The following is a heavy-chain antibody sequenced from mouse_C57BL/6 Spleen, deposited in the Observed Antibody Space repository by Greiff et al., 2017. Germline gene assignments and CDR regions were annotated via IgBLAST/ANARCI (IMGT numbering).Heavy chain of an antibody. CDR3: ARATGKGSFGY. CDR2: INYDGSST. V-gene: IGHV5-16*01. J-gene: IGHJ3*02. D-gene: IGHD4-1*01. CDR1: GFTFSDYY. Sequence: EVQLVESEGGLVQPGSSMKLSCTASGFTFSDYYMAWVRQVPEKGLEWVANINYDGSSTYYLDSLKSRFIISRDNAKNILYLQMSSLKSEDTATYYCARATGKGSFGYWGQGTLVTVSA.